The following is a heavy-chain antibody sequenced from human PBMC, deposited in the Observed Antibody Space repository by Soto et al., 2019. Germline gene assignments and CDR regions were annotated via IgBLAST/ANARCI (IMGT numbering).Heavy chain of an antibody. CDR2: TYYRSKWYN. Sequence: PSQSLSLTCAISGDSVSSLSVAWNWIRQSPSRGLEWLGRTYYRSKWYNDYAVSVKSRITINPDTSKNQFSLQLNSVTPEDTAVYYCARAGHYDSSGYYYAFYYYGMDVWGQGTTVTVSS. D-gene: IGHD3-22*01. CDR1: GDSVSSLSVA. CDR3: ARAGHYDSSGYYYAFYYYGMDV. J-gene: IGHJ6*02. V-gene: IGHV6-1*01.